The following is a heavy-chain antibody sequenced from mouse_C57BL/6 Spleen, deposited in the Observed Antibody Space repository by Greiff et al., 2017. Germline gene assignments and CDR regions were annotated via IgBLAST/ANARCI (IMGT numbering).Heavy chain of an antibody. CDR3: ARSADY. J-gene: IGHJ2*01. CDR1: GYTFTSSW. CDR2: IDPSDSYT. V-gene: IGHV1-69*01. Sequence: VQLQQPGAELVMPGASVKLSCKASGYTFTSSWMHWVKQRPGQGLEWIGEIDPSDSYTNYNQKFKGKSTLTVDKSSSTAYMQLSSLTSEDSAVYYCARSADYWGQGTTLTVSS.